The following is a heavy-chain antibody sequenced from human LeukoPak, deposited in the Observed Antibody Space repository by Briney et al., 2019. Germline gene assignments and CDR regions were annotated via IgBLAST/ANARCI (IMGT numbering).Heavy chain of an antibody. CDR1: GGSISSYY. CDR2: IYYSGST. D-gene: IGHD3-10*01. CDR3: ARSPMVRGVITSRWFDP. V-gene: IGHV4-59*01. Sequence: SETLSLTCTVSGGSISSYYWSWIRQPPGKGLEWIGYIYYSGSTNYNPSLKSRVTISVDTSKNQFSLKLSSVTAADMAVYYCARSPMVRGVITSRWFDPWGQGTLVTVSS. J-gene: IGHJ5*02.